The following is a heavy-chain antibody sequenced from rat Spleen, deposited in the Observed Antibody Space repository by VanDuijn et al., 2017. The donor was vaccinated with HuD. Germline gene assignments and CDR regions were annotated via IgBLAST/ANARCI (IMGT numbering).Heavy chain of an antibody. J-gene: IGHJ2*01. V-gene: IGHV5-29*01. Sequence: EVQLVESGGGLVQPGKSLKLSCAASGFTFSDYGMAWVRQAPMKGLEWVATISYGDSSGHSSTYYRDSVKGRFTISSDNAKSTLSLQMDSLRSEDTATFYCARRHYGYTDYFDYWGQGVMVTVSS. CDR1: GFTFSDYG. CDR2: ISYGDSSGHSST. D-gene: IGHD1-9*01. CDR3: ARRHYGYTDYFDY.